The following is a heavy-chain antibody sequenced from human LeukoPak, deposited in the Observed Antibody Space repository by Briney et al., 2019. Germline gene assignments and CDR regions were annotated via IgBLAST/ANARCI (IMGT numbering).Heavy chain of an antibody. Sequence: SETLSLTCTVSGGSISSSSYYWGWIRQPPGKGLEWIGSIYYSGSTYYNPSLKSRVTISVDTSKNQFSLKLSSVTAADTAVYYCASTAVAGTPNWFDPWGQGTLVTVSS. CDR1: GGSISSSSYY. J-gene: IGHJ5*02. V-gene: IGHV4-39*01. CDR2: IYYSGST. CDR3: ASTAVAGTPNWFDP. D-gene: IGHD6-19*01.